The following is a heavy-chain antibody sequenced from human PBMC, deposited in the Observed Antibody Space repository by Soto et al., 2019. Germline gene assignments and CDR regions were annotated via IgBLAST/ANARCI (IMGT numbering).Heavy chain of an antibody. D-gene: IGHD6-19*01. Sequence: QVQLQESGPGLVKPSETLSLTCNVSGASISGNYWSWIRQPPGKGLEWIGYIYDSGSTNYSPSLQSRVTMSVDRSENQFSLAVTSVTAADTAIYFCARYRRGTGWYYLDYWGQGILVTVSS. CDR3: ARYRRGTGWYYLDY. J-gene: IGHJ4*02. V-gene: IGHV4-59*01. CDR1: GASISGNY. CDR2: IYDSGST.